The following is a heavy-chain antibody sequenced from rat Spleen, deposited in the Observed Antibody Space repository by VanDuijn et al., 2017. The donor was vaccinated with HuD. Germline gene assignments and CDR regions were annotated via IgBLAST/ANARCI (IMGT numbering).Heavy chain of an antibody. J-gene: IGHJ4*01. D-gene: IGHD1-12*02. CDR1: GFTFSNYG. CDR3: TTDSYYYDGSYYYDYVMDA. Sequence: EVQLVESGGGLVQPGRSMKLSCAASGFTFSNYGMAWVRQAPKKGLEWVAYISYDGGSTYYRDSVKGRFTISRDNAKSTLYLQMDSLRSEDTATYYCTTDSYYYDGSYYYDYVMDAWGQGASVTVSS. V-gene: IGHV5-20*01. CDR2: ISYDGGST.